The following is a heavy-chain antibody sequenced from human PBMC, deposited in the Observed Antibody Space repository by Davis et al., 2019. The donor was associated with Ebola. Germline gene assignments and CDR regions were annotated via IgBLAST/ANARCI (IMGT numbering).Heavy chain of an antibody. D-gene: IGHD1-26*01. CDR1: SGSINSYY. V-gene: IGHV4-59*08. CDR3: ARQVAQSGQYRFDP. J-gene: IGHJ5*02. CDR2: IYYSGIT. Sequence: PSETLSLTCTVSSGSINSYYWSWIRQSPGKGLEWIGSIYYSGITIYNPSLKSRLTISVDTSTNHFSLRLNSVTAADTAVYYCARQVAQSGQYRFDPWGNGTLVTVSS.